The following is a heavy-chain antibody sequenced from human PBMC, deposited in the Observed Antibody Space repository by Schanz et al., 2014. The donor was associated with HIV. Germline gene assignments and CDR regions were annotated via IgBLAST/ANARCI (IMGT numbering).Heavy chain of an antibody. CDR3: AKDNGWPLASYYGMDV. D-gene: IGHD6-19*01. CDR1: GFTFDDYA. CDR2: ISWNSGSI. J-gene: IGHJ6*02. Sequence: EVQLLESGGGLVQPGGSLRVSCAASGFTFDDYAMHWVRQAPGKGLEWVSGISWNSGSIGYADSVKGRFTIFRDNAKNSLYLQMNSLRAEDTALYYCAKDNGWPLASYYGMDVWGQGTTVTVSS. V-gene: IGHV3-9*01.